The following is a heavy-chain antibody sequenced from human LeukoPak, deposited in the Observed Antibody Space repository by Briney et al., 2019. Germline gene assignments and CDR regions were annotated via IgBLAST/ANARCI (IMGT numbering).Heavy chain of an antibody. CDR3: ARDMVTFYYFDY. V-gene: IGHV4-34*01. D-gene: IGHD3-16*01. CDR2: INHSGST. J-gene: IGHJ4*02. Sequence: SETLSLTCAVYGGSFSGYYWSWIRQPPGKGLEWIGEINHSGSTNYNPSPKSRVTISVDTSKNQFSLKLSSVTAADTAVYYCARDMVTFYYFDYWGQGTLVTVSS. CDR1: GGSFSGYY.